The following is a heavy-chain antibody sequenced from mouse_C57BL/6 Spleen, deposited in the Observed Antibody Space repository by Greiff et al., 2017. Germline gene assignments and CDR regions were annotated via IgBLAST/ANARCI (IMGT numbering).Heavy chain of an antibody. CDR2: IHPNSGSS. CDR3: ARSGDDYSYAMDY. CDR1: GYTFTSYW. Sequence: QVQLQQPGAELVKPGASVKLSCKASGYTFTSYWMHWVKQRPGQGLEWIGMIHPNSGSSNYNEKFKGKATLTVDKSSSTAYMQLSSLTSEDSAVYYCARSGDDYSYAMDYWGQGTSVTVSS. V-gene: IGHV1-64*01. J-gene: IGHJ4*01. D-gene: IGHD2-4*01.